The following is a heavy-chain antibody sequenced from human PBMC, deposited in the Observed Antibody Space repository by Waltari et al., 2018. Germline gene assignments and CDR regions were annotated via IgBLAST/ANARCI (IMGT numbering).Heavy chain of an antibody. V-gene: IGHV4-34*01. Sequence: QVQLQQWGAGLLKPSETLSLTCAVYGGSFSGYYWSWIRQPPGKGLAWIGEINHSGSTNYNPSLKSRVTISVDTSKNQFSLKLSSVTAADTAVYYCASSGACSSTSCYPYWGQGTLVTVSS. D-gene: IGHD2-2*01. CDR3: ASSGACSSTSCYPY. CDR1: GGSFSGYY. J-gene: IGHJ4*02. CDR2: INHSGST.